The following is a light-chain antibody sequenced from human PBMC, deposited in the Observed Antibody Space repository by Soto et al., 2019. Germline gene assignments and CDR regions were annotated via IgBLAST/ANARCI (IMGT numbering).Light chain of an antibody. V-gene: IGLV7-46*01. CDR1: TGAVTSGHY. J-gene: IGLJ1*01. CDR2: DTS. CDR3: LLFYSGDRV. Sequence: QAVVTQEPSLNVSPGGTVTLTCGSSTGAVTSGHYPYWFQQKPGQAPRTLIYDTSNRHSWTPARFSGSLLGGKAALTLSGAQPEDEADYYCLLFYSGDRVFGTGTKLTVL.